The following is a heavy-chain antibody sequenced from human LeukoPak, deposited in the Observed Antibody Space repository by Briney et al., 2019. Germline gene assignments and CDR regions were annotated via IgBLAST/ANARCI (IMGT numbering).Heavy chain of an antibody. CDR3: ARDREGFGYFDY. Sequence: SETLSRTGTGSGGSISSYYWIWIRQPPGKGLEWIGHIYTSGTTNYNTSLKSRVTMSVDTSKNQFSLKLSSVTAADTTVYYCARDREGFGYFDYWGQGTLVTVSS. CDR2: IYTSGTT. CDR1: GGSISSYY. J-gene: IGHJ4*02. V-gene: IGHV4-4*08. D-gene: IGHD3-10*01.